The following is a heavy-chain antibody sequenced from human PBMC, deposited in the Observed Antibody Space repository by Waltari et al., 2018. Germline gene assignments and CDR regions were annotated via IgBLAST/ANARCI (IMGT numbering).Heavy chain of an antibody. CDR1: GGSISSHY. Sequence: QVQLQESGPGLVKPSETLSLTCTVSGGSISSHYWSWIRQPPGKGLEWIGYIYYGGSTNYNPSLKSRVTISVDTSKNQFSLKLSSVTAADTAVYYCASAPYYYDSSGAFDYWGQGTLVTVSS. V-gene: IGHV4-59*11. J-gene: IGHJ4*02. CDR2: IYYGGST. D-gene: IGHD3-22*01. CDR3: ASAPYYYDSSGAFDY.